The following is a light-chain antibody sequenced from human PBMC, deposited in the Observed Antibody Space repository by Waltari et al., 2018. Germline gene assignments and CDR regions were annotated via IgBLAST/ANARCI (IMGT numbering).Light chain of an antibody. Sequence: DIQMTQSPSTLSASVGDRVTITCRASQSISSWLAWYQQKPGKAPKLLIFAASSLQSGVPSRFSGSGSGTDFTLTIRSLQPEDFATYYCQQTYNSPPWTFGQGTKVEIK. CDR1: QSISSW. CDR2: AAS. CDR3: QQTYNSPPWT. V-gene: IGKV1-39*01. J-gene: IGKJ1*01.